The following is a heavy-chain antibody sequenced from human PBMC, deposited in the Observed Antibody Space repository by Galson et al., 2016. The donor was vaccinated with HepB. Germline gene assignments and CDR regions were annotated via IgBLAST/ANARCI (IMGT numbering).Heavy chain of an antibody. J-gene: IGHJ4*02. CDR1: GLSFSVRG. V-gene: IGHV3-33*01. D-gene: IGHD6-19*01. Sequence: SLRLSCATSGLSFSVRGMHWVRQAPGKGLEWVAVIWNDGRTTYYGDSVKGRFIISRDNSKNTLYLRMNSLRAEDTAVYYCARLSWQWLVPIFDYWGQGTLVTVSS. CDR3: ARLSWQWLVPIFDY. CDR2: IWNDGRTT.